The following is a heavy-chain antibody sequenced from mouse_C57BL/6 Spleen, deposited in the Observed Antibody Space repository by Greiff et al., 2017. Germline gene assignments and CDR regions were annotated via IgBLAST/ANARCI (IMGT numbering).Heavy chain of an antibody. CDR3: ARGAVVGDYFDY. V-gene: IGHV1-63*01. Sequence: QVQLQQSGAELVRPGTSVKMSCKASGYTFTNYWIGWAKQRPGHGLEWIGDIYPGGGYTNYNEKFKGKATLTADKSSSTAYMQCSSLTSEDSAIYYCARGAVVGDYFDYWGQGTTLTVSS. CDR1: GYTFTNYW. D-gene: IGHD1-1*01. CDR2: IYPGGGYT. J-gene: IGHJ2*01.